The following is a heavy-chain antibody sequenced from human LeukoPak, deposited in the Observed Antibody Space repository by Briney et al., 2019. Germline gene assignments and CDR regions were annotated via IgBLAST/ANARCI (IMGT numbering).Heavy chain of an antibody. CDR1: GSTFSSYW. D-gene: IGHD3-10*01. CDR3: ERFTYGSESRDY. CDR2: INSDGSST. Sequence: PGGSLRLSCAASGSTFSSYWMHWVRQAPGKGLVWVSRINSDGSSTGYADSVKVRFTISRDTAKNTMYLQMNNLRAEDTAVYYCERFTYGSESRDYWGQGTLVTVSS. V-gene: IGHV3-74*01. J-gene: IGHJ4*02.